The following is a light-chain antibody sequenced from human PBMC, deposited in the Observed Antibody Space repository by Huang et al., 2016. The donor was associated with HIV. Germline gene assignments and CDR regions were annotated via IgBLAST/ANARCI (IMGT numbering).Light chain of an antibody. J-gene: IGKJ1*01. CDR2: VAT. Sequence: DIQMTQSPSSLSASIGDRVTMTCRASHNINSNLNWYHQKPGKAPKLLIFVATYLASDVPSRFSGSGSGTHFTLTIDGLQPEDLATYFCQQSQNTPWTFGQGSRLEIK. CDR1: HNINSN. V-gene: IGKV1-39*01. CDR3: QQSQNTPWT.